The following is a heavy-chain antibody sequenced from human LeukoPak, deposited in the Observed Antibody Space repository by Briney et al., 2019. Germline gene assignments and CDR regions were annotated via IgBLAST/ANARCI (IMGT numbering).Heavy chain of an antibody. CDR2: INHSGST. CDR1: GGSFSGYY. V-gene: IGHV4-34*01. J-gene: IGHJ4*02. Sequence: PSETLSLTCAVYGGSFSGYYWSWIRQPPGKGLEWIGEINHSGSTNYNPSLKSRVTISVDTSKNQFSLKLSSVTAADTAVYYRAREAVAAYYWGQGTLVTVSS. D-gene: IGHD6-19*01. CDR3: AREAVAAYY.